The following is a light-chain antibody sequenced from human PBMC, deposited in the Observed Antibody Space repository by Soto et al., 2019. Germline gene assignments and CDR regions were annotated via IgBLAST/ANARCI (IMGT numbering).Light chain of an antibody. V-gene: IGKV3-11*01. Sequence: IVLTQSPATLSLSPGERATLSCRASQSVSSYLAWYQQQPGQAPRLLIYDASNRATGIPARFSGSGSGTDFTLTISSLEPEDFAVYYCQQRSNWPSYTFGQGTKLEIK. CDR2: DAS. CDR3: QQRSNWPSYT. CDR1: QSVSSY. J-gene: IGKJ2*01.